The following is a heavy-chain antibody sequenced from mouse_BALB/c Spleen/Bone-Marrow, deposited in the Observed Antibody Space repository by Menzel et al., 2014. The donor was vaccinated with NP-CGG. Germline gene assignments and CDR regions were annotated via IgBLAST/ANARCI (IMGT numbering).Heavy chain of an antibody. CDR2: IYPGDGGT. V-gene: IGHV1-87*01. Sequence: QVQLQQSGAELARPGASVKLSCKASGYTFTSYWMQWVKQRPGQGLEWIGAIYPGDGGTRYTQKFKGKATLTADKSSSTAYMQLSSLASEDSAVYYCARSEGNYAMDYWGQGTSVTVSS. CDR3: ARSEGNYAMDY. CDR1: GYTFTSYW. J-gene: IGHJ4*01.